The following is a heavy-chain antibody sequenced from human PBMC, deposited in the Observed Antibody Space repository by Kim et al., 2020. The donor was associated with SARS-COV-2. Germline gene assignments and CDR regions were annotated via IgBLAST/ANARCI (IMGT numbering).Heavy chain of an antibody. CDR1: GFSLSTSGVG. V-gene: IGHV2-5*02. D-gene: IGHD2-8*02. CDR3: AHRDVCTGGVCLVDAFDI. CDR2: IYWDDDK. Sequence: SGPTLVNPTQTLTLTCTFSGFSLSTSGVGVGWIRQPPGKALEWLALIYWDDDKRYSPSLKSRLTITKDTSKNQVVLTMTNMDPVDTATYYCAHRDVCTGGVCLVDAFDIWGQGTRVTVSS. J-gene: IGHJ3*02.